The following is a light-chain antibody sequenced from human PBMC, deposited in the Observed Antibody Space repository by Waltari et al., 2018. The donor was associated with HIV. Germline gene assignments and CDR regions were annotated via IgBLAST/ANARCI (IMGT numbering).Light chain of an antibody. J-gene: IGKJ4*01. CDR2: LGS. Sequence: DIVMTQSPLSLPVTPGEQASISCRSSQSLLHSNVYNYLDWYLQKPGQSPQLLIYLGSNRASGVPDRFSGSGSGTDFTLKISRVEAEDVGVYYCMQALQTPRLTFGGGTKVEIK. CDR1: QSLLHSNVYNY. CDR3: MQALQTPRLT. V-gene: IGKV2-28*01.